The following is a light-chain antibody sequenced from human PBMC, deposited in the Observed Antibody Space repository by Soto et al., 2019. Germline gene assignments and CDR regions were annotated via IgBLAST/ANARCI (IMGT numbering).Light chain of an antibody. CDR1: ENVNSW. Sequence: DIQMTQSPSTVSASVGDRVTITCRACENVNSWVAWHQQKPGRAPKLLIYRASSLESGVPSRFSGGGSGTEFTLTISSLQSDDFATYYCQQYNGHPLSFGGGTKVEIK. CDR3: QQYNGHPLS. CDR2: RAS. V-gene: IGKV1-5*03. J-gene: IGKJ4*01.